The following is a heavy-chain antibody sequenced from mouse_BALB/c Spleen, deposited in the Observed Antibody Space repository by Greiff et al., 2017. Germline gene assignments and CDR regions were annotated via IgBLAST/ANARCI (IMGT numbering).Heavy chain of an antibody. Sequence: EVKLQESGPSLVKPSQTLSLTCSVTGDSITSGYWNWIRKFPGNKLEYMGYISYSGSTYYNPSLKSRISITRDTSKNQYYLQLNSVTTEDTATYYCANSPYYYGSSSWFAYWGQGTLVTVSA. V-gene: IGHV3-8*02. J-gene: IGHJ3*01. CDR1: GDSITSGY. CDR2: ISYSGST. CDR3: ANSPYYYGSSSWFAY. D-gene: IGHD1-1*01.